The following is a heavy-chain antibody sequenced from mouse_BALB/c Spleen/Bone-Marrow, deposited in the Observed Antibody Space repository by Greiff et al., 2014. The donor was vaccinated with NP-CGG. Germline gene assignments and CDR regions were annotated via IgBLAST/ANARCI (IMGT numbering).Heavy chain of an antibody. Sequence: EVQLQQSGADLVKPGASVKLSCTAPGFNIKDTYIHWVKQRPEQGLEWIGRVDPANGNTKYAPKFQGKATITADTSSNTAYLRLSSLTSEDTAVYYCARRFGNSPRDSAMVNWGRGTSVTVSS. CDR1: GFNIKDTY. J-gene: IGHJ4*01. CDR3: ARRFGNSPRDSAMVN. D-gene: IGHD2-1*01. V-gene: IGHV14-3*02. CDR2: VDPANGNT.